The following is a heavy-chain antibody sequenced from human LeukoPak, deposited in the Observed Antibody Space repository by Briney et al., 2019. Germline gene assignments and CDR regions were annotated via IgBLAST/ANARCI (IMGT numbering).Heavy chain of an antibody. V-gene: IGHV1-69*13. Sequence: SVKVSCKASGGTFSSYAISWVRQAPGQGLEWMGGIIPIFGTANYAQKFQGRVTITADESTSTAYMELSSLRSEDTAVYYCARALGGYYGSGSYYNVNYYGMDVWGKGTTVTVSS. D-gene: IGHD3-10*01. J-gene: IGHJ6*04. CDR1: GGTFSSYA. CDR3: ARALGGYYGSGSYYNVNYYGMDV. CDR2: IIPIFGTA.